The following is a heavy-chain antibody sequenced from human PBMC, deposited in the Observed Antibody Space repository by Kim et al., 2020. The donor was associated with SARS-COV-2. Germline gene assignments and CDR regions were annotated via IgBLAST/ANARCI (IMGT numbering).Heavy chain of an antibody. Sequence: GGSLRLSCVASEFNFAMAWVRQAPGKGLEWVSGIKNTGGSTAYADSVKGRFTISRDNFKNTLYLQMDSLRAEDTGIDYCARVTSGTSGWFEYFQHWGQVTLVTVSS. V-gene: IGHV3-23*01. CDR3: ARVTSGTSGWFEYFQH. CDR2: IKNTGGST. CDR1: EFNFA. J-gene: IGHJ1*01. D-gene: IGHD6-19*01.